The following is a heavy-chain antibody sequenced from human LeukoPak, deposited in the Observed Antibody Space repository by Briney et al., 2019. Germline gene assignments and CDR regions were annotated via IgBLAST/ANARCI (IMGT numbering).Heavy chain of an antibody. CDR3: ARECSYGPLYYFDY. CDR1: GYPFASFA. V-gene: IGHV7-4-1*02. CDR2: INTNTGNP. D-gene: IGHD5-18*01. J-gene: IGHJ4*02. Sequence: ASVNVSCKASGYPFASFAMNWVRQAPGQGLEWMGWINTNTGNPTYAQGFTGRFVFSLDTSVSTAYLQISSLEAEDTAVYFCARECSYGPLYYFDYWGQGTLVTVSS.